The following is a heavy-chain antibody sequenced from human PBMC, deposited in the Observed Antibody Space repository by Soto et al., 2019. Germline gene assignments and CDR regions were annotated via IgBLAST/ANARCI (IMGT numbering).Heavy chain of an antibody. V-gene: IGHV1-69*01. Sequence: QVQLVQSGAEVKKPGSSVKVSCKASGGSFSSDAISWVRQAPGHGLEWMGGIISIFNTANYAQTFHGRVTITADESSTTAYIELSSLRSEDTAVYYCARSRCSIGVCYKLSPDVDVWGPGLTVIVSS. J-gene: IGHJ6*02. CDR1: GGSFSSDA. CDR2: IISIFNTA. CDR3: ARSRCSIGVCYKLSPDVDV. D-gene: IGHD2-8*01.